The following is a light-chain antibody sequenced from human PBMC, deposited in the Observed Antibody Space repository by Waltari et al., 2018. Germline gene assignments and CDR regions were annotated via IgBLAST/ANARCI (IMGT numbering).Light chain of an antibody. CDR3: QQYSSWPPYT. J-gene: IGKJ2*01. CDR2: GAS. CDR1: QSVSSN. Sequence: EIVMTQSPATLSVSPGERATLPCRASQSVSSNLAWYQQKAGQAPRLLIYGASTRATGIPARFSGSVSGTEFTLTISSMQSEDFAVYYCQQYSSWPPYTFGQGTKLEIK. V-gene: IGKV3-15*01.